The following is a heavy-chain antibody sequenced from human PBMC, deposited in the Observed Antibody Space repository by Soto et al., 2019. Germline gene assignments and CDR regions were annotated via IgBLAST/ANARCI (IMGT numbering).Heavy chain of an antibody. V-gene: IGHV4-39*01. J-gene: IGHJ4*02. CDR3: AGNTAMVALFDY. Sequence: SETLSLTCTVSGVSISSSSYCLGWIRQPPGKGLEWIGSIYYSGSTYYNPSLKSRVTISVDTSKNQFSLKLSSVTAADTAVYYCAGNTAMVALFDYWGQGTLVTVSS. CDR1: GVSISSSSYC. D-gene: IGHD5-18*01. CDR2: IYYSGST.